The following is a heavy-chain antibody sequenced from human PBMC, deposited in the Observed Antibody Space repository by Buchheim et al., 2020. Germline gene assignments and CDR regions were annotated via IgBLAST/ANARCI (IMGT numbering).Heavy chain of an antibody. CDR2: INHSGST. Sequence: QVQLQQWGAGPLKPSETLSLTCAVYGGSFSGYYWSWIRQPPGKGLEWIGEINHSGSTNYNPSLKSRVTISVDTSKNQFSLKLSSVTAADTAVYYCARGTPKVVRGGQYYYYGMDVWGQGTT. D-gene: IGHD3-10*01. CDR3: ARGTPKVVRGGQYYYYGMDV. J-gene: IGHJ6*02. V-gene: IGHV4-34*01. CDR1: GGSFSGYY.